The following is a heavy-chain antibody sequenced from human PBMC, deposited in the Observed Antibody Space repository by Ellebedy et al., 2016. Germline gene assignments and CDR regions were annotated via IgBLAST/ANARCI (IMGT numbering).Heavy chain of an antibody. CDR3: ARDRLSGRVDY. J-gene: IGHJ4*02. V-gene: IGHV4-39*07. D-gene: IGHD6-19*01. CDR2: IYYSGST. CDR1: GGSISSSSYY. Sequence: SETLSLTXTVSGGSISSSSYYWGWIRQPPGKGLEWIGSIYYSGSTYYNPSLKSRVTISVDTSKNQFSLKLSSVTAADTAVYYCARDRLSGRVDYWGQGTLVTVSS.